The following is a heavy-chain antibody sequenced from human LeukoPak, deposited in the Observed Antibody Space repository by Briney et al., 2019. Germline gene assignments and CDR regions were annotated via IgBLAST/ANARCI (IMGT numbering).Heavy chain of an antibody. CDR2: INPSGGST. Sequence: ASVKVSCKASGYTFTSYYMHWVRQAPGQGLAWMGIINPSGGSTSYAQKFQGRVTMTRDTSTSTVYMELSSLRSEDTAVYYCARDQYSGSLTEAFDIWGQGTMVTVSS. D-gene: IGHD1-26*01. CDR3: ARDQYSGSLTEAFDI. J-gene: IGHJ3*02. CDR1: GYTFTSYY. V-gene: IGHV1-46*01.